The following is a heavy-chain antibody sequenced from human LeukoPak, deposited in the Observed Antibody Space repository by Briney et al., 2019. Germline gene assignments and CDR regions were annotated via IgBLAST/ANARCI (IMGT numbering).Heavy chain of an antibody. D-gene: IGHD1-1*01. J-gene: IGHJ4*02. CDR3: TRDRGAYNLYDY. Sequence: GGSLRLSCAASGFTFRNYVIHWVRQAPGKGLEWVGFIRSKAYGETADYAASVKGRFTISRDDSKAIAYLQMNSLKTEDTAVYHCTRDRGAYNLYDYWSQGTLVTVSS. V-gene: IGHV3-49*04. CDR2: IRSKAYGETA. CDR1: GFTFRNYV.